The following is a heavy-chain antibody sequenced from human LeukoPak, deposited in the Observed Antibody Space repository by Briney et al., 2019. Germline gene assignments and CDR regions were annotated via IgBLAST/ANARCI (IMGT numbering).Heavy chain of an antibody. V-gene: IGHV1-2*02. CDR2: VNPHSGDT. CDR1: GYTFTGYY. D-gene: IGHD3-3*02. Sequence: VASVKVSCKASGYTFTGYYMHWVRQAHGQGLEWMGWVNPHSGDTNSAQKFQDRVSLTRDTSIYTAYMELRRLTSDDTAVYYCARRNLPGPLAILESWGQGTLVTVSS. J-gene: IGHJ4*02. CDR3: ARRNLPGPLAILES.